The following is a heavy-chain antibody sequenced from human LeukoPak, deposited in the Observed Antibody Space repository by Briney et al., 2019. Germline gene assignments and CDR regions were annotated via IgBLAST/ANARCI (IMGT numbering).Heavy chain of an antibody. Sequence: GGSLRLSCAASGFTFSSYGMHWVRQAPGKGLEWVSLISNGGSTYYADSVKGRFTISRGNSKYTLFLQMSSLRAEDTAVYYCASTFRDVSNYNYYMDVWGRGTTVTISS. D-gene: IGHD3-10*01. CDR2: ISNGGST. CDR1: GFTFSSYG. V-gene: IGHV3-NL1*01. CDR3: ASTFRDVSNYNYYMDV. J-gene: IGHJ6*03.